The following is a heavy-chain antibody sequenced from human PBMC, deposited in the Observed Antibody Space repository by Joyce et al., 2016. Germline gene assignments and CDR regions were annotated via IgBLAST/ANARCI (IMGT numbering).Heavy chain of an antibody. Sequence: EVQLLESGGGFVQPGGSLRLSCAASGFTFSTYSITWVRQAPGKGLEWVSFISGSGRTTYYTDSVKNRFAISRDNPKNTLYLQMNSLRVDDTAIYYCVKCRGVGLVPTYHFDSWGQGTLVTVSS. CDR2: ISGSGRTT. CDR1: GFTFSTYS. V-gene: IGHV3-23*01. D-gene: IGHD3-10*01. J-gene: IGHJ4*02. CDR3: VKCRGVGLVPTYHFDS.